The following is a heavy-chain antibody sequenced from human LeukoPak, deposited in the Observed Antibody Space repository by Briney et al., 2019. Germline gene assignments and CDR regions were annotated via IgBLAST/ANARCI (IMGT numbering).Heavy chain of an antibody. V-gene: IGHV4-61*02. D-gene: IGHD6-19*01. CDR3: ARVSAIAVAGKDAFDI. J-gene: IGHJ3*02. CDR2: IYTSGST. Sequence: SQTLSLTCTVSGGSISSGSYYWSWIRQPAGKGLEWIGRIYTSGSTNYNPSLKSRVTISVDTSKNQFSLKLSSVTAADTAVYYCARVSAIAVAGKDAFDIWGQGTMVTVSS. CDR1: GGSISSGSYY.